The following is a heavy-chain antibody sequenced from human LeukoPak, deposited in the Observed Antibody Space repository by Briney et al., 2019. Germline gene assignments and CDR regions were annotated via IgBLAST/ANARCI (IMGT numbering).Heavy chain of an antibody. J-gene: IGHJ4*02. D-gene: IGHD5-18*01. CDR3: ARRSVDSYEIFDY. CDR2: INAGSGNT. V-gene: IGHV1-3*01. Sequence: ASVKVSCKASGYTFTSYAMHWVRQAPGQRLEWMGWINAGSGNTKYSQKFQGRVTITRDTSASTAYMELSSLRSEDTAVYYCARRSVDSYEIFDYWGQGTLVTVSS. CDR1: GYTFTSYA.